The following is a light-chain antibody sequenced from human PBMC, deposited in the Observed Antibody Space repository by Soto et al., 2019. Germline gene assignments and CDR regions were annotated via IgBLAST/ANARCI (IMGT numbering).Light chain of an antibody. Sequence: QSALTQPASVSGSPGQSITISCTGTDSDVGGYNYVSWFQQHPGKAPKLIVYEVNYRPSGVSTRFSASKSGNTASLTISGLQPDDEGDYYCCSYAPNNTWVFGGGTKVTVL. CDR1: DSDVGGYNY. CDR2: EVN. V-gene: IGLV2-14*01. CDR3: CSYAPNNTWV. J-gene: IGLJ3*02.